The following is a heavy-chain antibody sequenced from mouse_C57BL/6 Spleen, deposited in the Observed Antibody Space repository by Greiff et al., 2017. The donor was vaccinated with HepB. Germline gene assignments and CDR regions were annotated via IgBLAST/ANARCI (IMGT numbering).Heavy chain of an antibody. Sequence: ESGPGLVKPSQSLSLTCSVTGYSITSGYYWNWIRQFPGNKLEWMGYISYDGSNNYNPSLKNRISITRDTSKNQFFLKLNSVTTEDTATYYCARGGDYYGSSLYYYAMDYWGQGTSVTVSS. CDR1: GYSITSGYY. J-gene: IGHJ4*01. V-gene: IGHV3-6*01. CDR2: ISYDGSN. CDR3: ARGGDYYGSSLYYYAMDY. D-gene: IGHD1-1*01.